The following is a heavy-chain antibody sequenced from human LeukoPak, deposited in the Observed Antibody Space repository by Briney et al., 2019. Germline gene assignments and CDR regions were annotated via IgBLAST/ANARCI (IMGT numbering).Heavy chain of an antibody. CDR2: IIPIFGTA. J-gene: IGHJ6*02. V-gene: IGHV1-69*01. D-gene: IGHD3-22*01. CDR3: ARAPKPKVEETRKVQDSSGYYYFRYYYYGMDV. Sequence: SLKVSSKASVGTFSSYAISWVRQAPGQGLEWMGGIIPIFGTANYAQKFQGRVTITADESTSTAYMELSSLRSEDTAVYYCARAPKPKVEETRKVQDSSGYYYFRYYYYGMDVWGQGTTVTVSS. CDR1: VGTFSSYA.